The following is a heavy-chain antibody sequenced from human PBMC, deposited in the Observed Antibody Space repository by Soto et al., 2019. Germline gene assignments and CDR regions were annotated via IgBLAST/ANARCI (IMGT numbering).Heavy chain of an antibody. CDR3: ARGVVPAALYYFDY. D-gene: IGHD2-2*01. Sequence: QVQLVQSGAEVKKPGSSVKVSCKASGGTFSSYAISWVRQAPGQGLEWMGGITPIFGTANYAQKFQGRVTITADESTSTAYMELSSLRSEDTAVYYCARGVVPAALYYFDYWGQGTLVTVSS. J-gene: IGHJ4*02. V-gene: IGHV1-69*01. CDR2: ITPIFGTA. CDR1: GGTFSSYA.